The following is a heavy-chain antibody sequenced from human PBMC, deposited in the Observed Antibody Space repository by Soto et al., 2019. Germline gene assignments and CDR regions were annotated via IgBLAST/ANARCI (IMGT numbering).Heavy chain of an antibody. CDR2: ITRVFPTA. V-gene: IGHV1-69*01. Sequence: VQLVQSGTEVKKPGSSVKLSCKASGGSFNFAMSWVRQAPVQGLEWMGGITRVFPTAVESPKFKGRVTITADEPTATVSTGLTSLSSEDTAVYCCVSTGGRGSHIEYWAPGSVVIVSS. CDR3: VSTGGRGSHIEY. D-gene: IGHD3-16*01. CDR1: GGSFNFA. J-gene: IGHJ4*02.